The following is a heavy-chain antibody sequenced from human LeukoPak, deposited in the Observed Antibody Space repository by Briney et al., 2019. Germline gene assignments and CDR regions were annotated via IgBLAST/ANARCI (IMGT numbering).Heavy chain of an antibody. CDR3: ARDFMVYNGSGSPDY. V-gene: IGHV1-18*01. CDR1: GYTFTSYG. Sequence: ASVKVSCKASGYTFTSYGISWVRQAPGQGLEWMGWISAYNGNTNYAQKLQGRVTMTTDTSTSTAYMELRSLRSDDTAVYYCARDFMVYNGSGSPDYWGQGTLVTVSS. D-gene: IGHD3-10*01. CDR2: ISAYNGNT. J-gene: IGHJ4*02.